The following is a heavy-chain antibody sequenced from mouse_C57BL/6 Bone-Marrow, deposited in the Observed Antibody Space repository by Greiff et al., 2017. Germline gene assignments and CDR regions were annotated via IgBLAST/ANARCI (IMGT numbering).Heavy chain of an antibody. V-gene: IGHV1-74*01. D-gene: IGHD1-1*01. CDR1: GYTFTSYW. CDR3: AIKAFYYYGSSWYFDV. CDR2: IHPSDSDT. J-gene: IGHJ1*03. Sequence: QVQLQQPGAELVKPGASVKVSCKASGYTFTSYWLHWVKQRPGQGLEWIGRIHPSDSDTNYNQKFKGKATLTVDKSSSTAYMQLSSLTSEVSAVYYCAIKAFYYYGSSWYFDVWGTGTTVTVSS.